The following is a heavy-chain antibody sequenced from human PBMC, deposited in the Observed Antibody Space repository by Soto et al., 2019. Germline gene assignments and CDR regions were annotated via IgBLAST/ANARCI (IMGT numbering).Heavy chain of an antibody. V-gene: IGHV4-34*01. CDR2: INHSGST. CDR3: ARGHSSGYYPYYYYGMDV. D-gene: IGHD3-22*01. CDR1: GGSFSGYY. J-gene: IGHJ6*02. Sequence: PSETLSLTCAAYGGSFSGYYWGWIRQPPGKGLEWIGEINHSGSTNYNPSLKSRVTISVDTSKNQFSLKLSSVTAADTAVYYCARGHSSGYYPYYYYGMDVWGQGTTVTVSS.